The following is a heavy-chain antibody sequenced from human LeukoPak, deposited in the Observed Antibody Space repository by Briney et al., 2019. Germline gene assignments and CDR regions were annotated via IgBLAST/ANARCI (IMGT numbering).Heavy chain of an antibody. J-gene: IGHJ5*02. V-gene: IGHV1-18*01. Sequence: ASVKVSCKASGYTFTSYGISWVRQAPGQGLEWMGWISAYNGNTNYAQKLQGRVTMTTDTSTSTAYMELSSLRSEDTAVYYCARGPDIVVVPAAIRGDWFDPWGQGTLVTVSS. CDR1: GYTFTSYG. D-gene: IGHD2-2*02. CDR3: ARGPDIVVVPAAIRGDWFDP. CDR2: ISAYNGNT.